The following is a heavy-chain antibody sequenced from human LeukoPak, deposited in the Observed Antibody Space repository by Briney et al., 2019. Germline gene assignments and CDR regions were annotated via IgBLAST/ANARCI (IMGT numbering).Heavy chain of an antibody. Sequence: ASVKVSCKASGYTFTSYGISWVRQAPGQGLEWMGWISAYNGNTNYAQKLQGRVTMTTDTSTSTAHMELRSLRSDDTAVYYCAREVSSGWSHYFDYWGQGTLVTVSS. CDR1: GYTFTSYG. V-gene: IGHV1-18*01. CDR3: AREVSSGWSHYFDY. CDR2: ISAYNGNT. J-gene: IGHJ4*02. D-gene: IGHD6-19*01.